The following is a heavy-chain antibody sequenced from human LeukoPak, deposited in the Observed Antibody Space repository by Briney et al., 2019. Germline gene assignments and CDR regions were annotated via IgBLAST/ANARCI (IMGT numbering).Heavy chain of an antibody. Sequence: SETLSLTCAVYGGSFTGYFWSWIRQPPGKGLEWIGEINHSGRTNYNPSLKSRLTMSVDMSRNQFSLKLSSVTAADTAVYYCARGLGHSSSSVAWGQGTLVTVSS. V-gene: IGHV4-34*01. D-gene: IGHD6-6*01. CDR2: INHSGRT. CDR1: GGSFTGYF. CDR3: ARGLGHSSSSVA. J-gene: IGHJ5*02.